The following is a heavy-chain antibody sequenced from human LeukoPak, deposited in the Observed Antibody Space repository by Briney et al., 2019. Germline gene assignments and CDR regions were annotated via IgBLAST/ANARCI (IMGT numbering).Heavy chain of an antibody. CDR3: AKDPVSVVVAATFDY. CDR1: GFTVSSNY. Sequence: GGSLRLSCAASGFTVSSNYMSWVRQAPGKGLEWVSVIYSGGSTYYADSVRGRFTISRDNSKNTLYLQMNSLRAEDTAVYYCAKDPVSVVVAATFDYWGQGTLVTVSS. D-gene: IGHD2-15*01. CDR2: IYSGGST. V-gene: IGHV3-53*01. J-gene: IGHJ4*02.